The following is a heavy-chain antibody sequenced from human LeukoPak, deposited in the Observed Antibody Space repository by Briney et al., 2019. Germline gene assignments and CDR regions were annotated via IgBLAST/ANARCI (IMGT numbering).Heavy chain of an antibody. D-gene: IGHD1-26*01. CDR2: IDWDDDK. V-gene: IGHV2-70*11. J-gene: IGHJ4*02. Sequence: SGPTLVNPTQTLTLTCTFSGFSLSTSGMCVSWIRQPPGKALEWLARIDWDDDKHYSTSPKTRLTISKDTSKNQVVLTMTNMDPVDTATYYCARRVGGDRFDYWGQGTLVTVSS. CDR3: ARRVGGDRFDY. CDR1: GFSLSTSGMC.